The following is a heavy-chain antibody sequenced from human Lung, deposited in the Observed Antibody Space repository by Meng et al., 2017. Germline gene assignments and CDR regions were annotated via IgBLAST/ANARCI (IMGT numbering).Heavy chain of an antibody. CDR1: GGSFSGYY. V-gene: IGHV4-34*01. CDR2: ISHSGST. CDR3: TRAPLPAGRGLKNWFEP. D-gene: IGHD2-2*01. J-gene: IGHJ5*02. Sequence: QVQLQQWGAGLLKPSETLSLTCGVYGGSFSGYYWSWIRQPPGKGLEWSGEISHSGSTNYNPSLKSRVTISVDTSKNQFSLQLTSVTAADTAMYYCTRAPLPAGRGLKNWFEPWGQGTLVTVSS.